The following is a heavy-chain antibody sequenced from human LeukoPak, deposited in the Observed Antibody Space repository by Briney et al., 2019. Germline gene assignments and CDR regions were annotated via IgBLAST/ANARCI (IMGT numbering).Heavy chain of an antibody. CDR1: GYSISSGYY. CDR2: IYHSGST. D-gene: IGHD6-6*01. Sequence: SETLSLTCTVSGYSISSGYYWGWIRQPPGKGLEWIGSIYHSGSTYYNPSLKSRVTISVDTSKNQFSLRLNSVTAADTAVYYCARGRQLVRMYYYYYMDVWGKGTTVTVSS. J-gene: IGHJ6*03. V-gene: IGHV4-38-2*02. CDR3: ARGRQLVRMYYYYYMDV.